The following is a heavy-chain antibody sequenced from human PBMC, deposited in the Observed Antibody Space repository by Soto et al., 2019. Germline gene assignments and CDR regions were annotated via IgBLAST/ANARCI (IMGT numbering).Heavy chain of an antibody. J-gene: IGHJ5*02. CDR2: IDPSDSYT. CDR3: ARHGGYVEWFDP. V-gene: IGHV5-10-1*01. CDR1: GYSFTSYW. Sequence: GESLKISCKGSGYSFTSYWISWVRQMPGKGLEWMGRIDPSDSYTNYSPSFQGHVTISADKSISTAYLQWSSLKASDTAMYYCARHGGYVEWFDPWGQGTLVTVSS. D-gene: IGHD3-16*01.